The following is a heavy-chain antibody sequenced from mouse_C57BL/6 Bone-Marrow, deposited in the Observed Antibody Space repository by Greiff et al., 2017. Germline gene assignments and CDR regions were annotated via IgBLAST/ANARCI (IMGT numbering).Heavy chain of an antibody. Sequence: EVMLVESGGGLVKPGGSLKLSCAASGFTFSSYAMSWVRQTPEKRLEWVATISDGGSYTYYPDNVKGRFTISRDNAKNNLYLQMRHLKSEDTAMYYCARDRGALTRNSYAMDYWGQGTSVTVSS. D-gene: IGHD2-1*01. CDR3: ARDRGALTRNSYAMDY. CDR1: GFTFSSYA. J-gene: IGHJ4*01. V-gene: IGHV5-4*01. CDR2: ISDGGSYT.